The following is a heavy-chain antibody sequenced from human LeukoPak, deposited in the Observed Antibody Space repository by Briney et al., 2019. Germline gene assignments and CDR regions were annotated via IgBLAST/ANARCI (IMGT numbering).Heavy chain of an antibody. V-gene: IGHV3-30*04. CDR1: GFIFSSYT. D-gene: IGHD6-19*01. CDR3: ARTAHTVAGFVY. Sequence: GGSLRLSCAASGFIFSSYTMHWVRQAPDKGLEWVAVISYDGSDKYYADSVKGRFTISRDNSKNTVCLQMNSLRAEDTAVYFCARTAHTVAGFVYWGQGTLVTVSS. J-gene: IGHJ4*02. CDR2: ISYDGSDK.